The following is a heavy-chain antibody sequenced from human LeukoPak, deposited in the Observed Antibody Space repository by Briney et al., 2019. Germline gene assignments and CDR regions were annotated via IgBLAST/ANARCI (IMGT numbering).Heavy chain of an antibody. CDR3: TTEEALFLFDY. CDR1: AFTFRSYA. J-gene: IGHJ4*02. Sequence: GGSLRLSCAASAFTFRSYAMIWVRQAPGKGLERVSTVSGSGGSTDYAAPVKGRFTISRDDSKNTLYLQMNSLKTEDTAVYYCTTEEALFLFDYWGQGTLVTVSS. CDR2: VSGSGGST. V-gene: IGHV3-23*01. D-gene: IGHD2-21*01.